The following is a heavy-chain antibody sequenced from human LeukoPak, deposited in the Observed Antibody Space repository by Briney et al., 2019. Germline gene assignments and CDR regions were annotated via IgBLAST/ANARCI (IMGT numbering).Heavy chain of an antibody. D-gene: IGHD5-24*01. CDR3: AKGGAATMRDGYNYYYYYMEV. J-gene: IGHJ6*03. CDR1: GITFSSHA. V-gene: IGHV3-23*01. Sequence: PGGSLRLSCAASGITFSSHAMSWVRQAPGKGLEWVSYISGSGGHTYYGDSVKGRFTISRDNSTNRLYLQMNSRRPEDTAVYYCAKGGAATMRDGYNYYYYYMEVWGRGTTVTVSS. CDR2: ISGSGGHT.